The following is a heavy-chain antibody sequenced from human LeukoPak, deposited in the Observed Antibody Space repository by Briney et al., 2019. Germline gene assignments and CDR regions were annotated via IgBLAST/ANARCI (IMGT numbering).Heavy chain of an antibody. V-gene: IGHV4-59*01. D-gene: IGHD2-15*01. CDR2: ISYSGST. Sequence: SETLSLTCSVSGGSIISYYWSWIRQPPGKGLEWIGYISYSGSTNYNPSLKSRVSISIDTSKNQFSLKLSSVTAEDTAVYYCARSGGRVSHDAFDIWGQGTMVTVSS. CDR1: GGSIISYY. J-gene: IGHJ3*02. CDR3: ARSGGRVSHDAFDI.